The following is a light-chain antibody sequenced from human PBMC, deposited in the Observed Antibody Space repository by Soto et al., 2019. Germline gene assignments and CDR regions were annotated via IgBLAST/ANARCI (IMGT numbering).Light chain of an antibody. CDR2: KAS. CDR3: QQYNNYWT. CDR1: QSISSR. Sequence: DIQMTQSPSTLSASVGDRVTITCRASQSISSRLAWYQQKPGEAPKLLIYKASSLDSGVPSRFSGSEFGTEFPLPIRSLEPDDFAAYYCQQYNNYWTFGQGTKVEIK. V-gene: IGKV1-5*03. J-gene: IGKJ1*01.